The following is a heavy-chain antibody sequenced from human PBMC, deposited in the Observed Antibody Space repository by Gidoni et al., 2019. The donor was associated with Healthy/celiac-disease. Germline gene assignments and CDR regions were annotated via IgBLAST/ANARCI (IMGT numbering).Heavy chain of an antibody. CDR1: GGSISSGDYY. D-gene: IGHD1-7*01. CDR3: ARARYNWNYGPRFDP. J-gene: IGHJ5*02. Sequence: QVQLQESGPGLVKPSQTLSLTCPVSGGSISSGDYYWSWIRQPPGKGLEWIGYIYYSGSTYYNPSRKSRVTISVDTSKNQFSLKLSSVTAADTAVYYCARARYNWNYGPRFDPWGQGTLVTVSS. CDR2: IYYSGST. V-gene: IGHV4-30-4*01.